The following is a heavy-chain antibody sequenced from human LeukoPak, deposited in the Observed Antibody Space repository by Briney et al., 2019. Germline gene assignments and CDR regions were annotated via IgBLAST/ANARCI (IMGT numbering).Heavy chain of an antibody. D-gene: IGHD2-15*01. CDR3: AYCSGGSCYHYYYYMDV. J-gene: IGHJ6*03. V-gene: IGHV1-69*13. CDR1: GGTFSSYA. Sequence: SVKVSCKASGGTFSSYAISWVRQAPGQGLEWMGGIIPIFGTANYAQKFQGRVTITADESTSTAYMELSSLRSEDTAVYYCAYCSGGSCYHYYYYMDVWGKGTTVTVSS. CDR2: IIPIFGTA.